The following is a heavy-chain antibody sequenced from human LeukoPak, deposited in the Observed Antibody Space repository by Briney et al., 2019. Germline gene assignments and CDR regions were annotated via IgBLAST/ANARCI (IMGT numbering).Heavy chain of an antibody. V-gene: IGHV3-23*01. CDR2: ISGSGGST. CDR3: AKDIVLMVYDDAFDI. CDR1: GFTFSSYA. Sequence: GGSLRLSCAASGFTFSSYAMSWVRQAPGKGLEGVSAISGSGGSTYYADSVKGRFTISSDNSMNTLYLQMNSLRAEDTAVYYCAKDIVLMVYDDAFDIWGQGTVVTVSS. J-gene: IGHJ3*02. D-gene: IGHD2-8*01.